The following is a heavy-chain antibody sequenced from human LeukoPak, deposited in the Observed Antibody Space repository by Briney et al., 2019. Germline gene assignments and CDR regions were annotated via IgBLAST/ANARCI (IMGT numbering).Heavy chain of an antibody. CDR2: IKQDGTEK. J-gene: IGHJ5*02. CDR1: GFTFSSYW. Sequence: GGSLRLSCAASGFTFSSYWMGWVRQAPGKGLEWVANIKQDGTEKYYVDSVKGRFTISRDNAKNSLYLQMNSLRAEDTAVYYCARDPRNVGLAPWGQGTLVTVSS. D-gene: IGHD2-15*01. CDR3: ARDPRNVGLAP. V-gene: IGHV3-7*01.